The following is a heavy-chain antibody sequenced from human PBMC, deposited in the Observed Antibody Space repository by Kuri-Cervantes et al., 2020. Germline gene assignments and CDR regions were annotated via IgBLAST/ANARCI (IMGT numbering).Heavy chain of an antibody. CDR2: ISAYNGDT. CDR3: ARGKRGSWGGYYMDV. J-gene: IGHJ6*03. Sequence: ASVKVSCKASGYTFTGYYIHWMRQAPGQGLEWMGWISAYNGDTNYAQKLQGRVTMTTDTSTSTAYMELRSLRSDDTAVYYCARGKRGSWGGYYMDVWGKGTTVTVSS. V-gene: IGHV1-18*04. D-gene: IGHD2-15*01. CDR1: GYTFTGYY.